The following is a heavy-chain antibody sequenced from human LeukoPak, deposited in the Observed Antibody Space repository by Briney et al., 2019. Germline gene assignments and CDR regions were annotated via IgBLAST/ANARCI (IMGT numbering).Heavy chain of an antibody. CDR3: ARAYGSGSYYNY. CDR2: IIPILGTA. Sequence: ASVKVSCKASGGTFSSYTISWVRQAPGQGLEWMGRIIPILGTANYAQKFQGRVTITADKSTSTAYMELSSLRSEDTAVYYCARAYGSGSYYNYWGQGTLVTVSS. CDR1: GGTFSSYT. V-gene: IGHV1-69*08. D-gene: IGHD3-10*01. J-gene: IGHJ4*02.